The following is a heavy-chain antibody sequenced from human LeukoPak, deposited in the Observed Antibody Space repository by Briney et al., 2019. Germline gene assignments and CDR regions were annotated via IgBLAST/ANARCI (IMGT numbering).Heavy chain of an antibody. D-gene: IGHD6-19*01. Sequence: PGRSLRLSCAASGFTSADYAMDWVRPAPGEGLGWVSGIRWNSGSIGYADSVNGRFTISRDNAKNSLYLQMNSLRAELTALYYCAKEQCAVAGPHALDICGQGTMVTVSS. J-gene: IGHJ3*02. CDR1: GFTSADYA. CDR3: AKEQCAVAGPHALDI. V-gene: IGHV3-9*02. CDR2: IRWNSGSI.